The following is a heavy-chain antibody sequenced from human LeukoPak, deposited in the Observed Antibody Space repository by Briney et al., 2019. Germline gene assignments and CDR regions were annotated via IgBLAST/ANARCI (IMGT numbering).Heavy chain of an antibody. CDR2: ISGSGGST. V-gene: IGHV3-23*01. CDR1: GFSLDDYA. Sequence: GGSLRLSCVGSGFSLDDYAMHWVRQVPGKGLEWVSAISGSGGSTYYADSVKGRFTISRDNSKNTLYLQMNSLRAEDTAVYYCAKGDYYDSSGYDYWGQGTLVTVSS. CDR3: AKGDYYDSSGYDY. D-gene: IGHD3-22*01. J-gene: IGHJ4*02.